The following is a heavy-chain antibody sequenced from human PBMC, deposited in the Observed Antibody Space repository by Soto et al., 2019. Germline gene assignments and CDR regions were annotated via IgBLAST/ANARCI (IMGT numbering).Heavy chain of an antibody. CDR1: GFTFSTYG. V-gene: IGHV3-23*01. J-gene: IGHJ4*02. CDR3: ARESGARIAARPSHFDY. Sequence: GGSLRLSCVASGFTFSTYGMNWVRQVPGKGLEWVAGISASGGTTYYAESVKGRFTISRDKSKNTLYLQMNSLRAEDTAVYYCARESGARIAARPSHFDYWGQGALVTVSS. CDR2: ISASGGTT. D-gene: IGHD6-6*01.